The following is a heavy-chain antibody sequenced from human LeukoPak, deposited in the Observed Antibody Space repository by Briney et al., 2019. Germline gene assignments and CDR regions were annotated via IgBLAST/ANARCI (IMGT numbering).Heavy chain of an antibody. CDR3: AKVKAPYCSGGSCYSRGYYYYGMDV. CDR2: ISYDGSNK. J-gene: IGHJ6*02. D-gene: IGHD2-15*01. Sequence: PGGSLRLSCAASGFTFSSYWMHWVRQAPGKGLEWVAVISYDGSNKYYADSVKGRFTISRDNSKNTLYLQMNSLRAEDTAVYYCAKVKAPYCSGGSCYSRGYYYYGMDVWGQGTTVTVSS. V-gene: IGHV3-30*18. CDR1: GFTFSSYW.